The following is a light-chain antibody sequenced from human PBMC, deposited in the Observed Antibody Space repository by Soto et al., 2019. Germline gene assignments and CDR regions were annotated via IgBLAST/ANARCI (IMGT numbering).Light chain of an antibody. V-gene: IGKV3-20*01. CDR3: QQYSRAPIT. Sequence: IILTQSPDTLSLSPGERATLSCMASQTVSSNYLAWCQQRPGQAPRLLIYGASTRAAGIPDRFSGSGSGTDFTLTISRLEPEDFAVYYCQQYSRAPITFGQGTRLEIK. CDR1: QTVSSNY. CDR2: GAS. J-gene: IGKJ5*01.